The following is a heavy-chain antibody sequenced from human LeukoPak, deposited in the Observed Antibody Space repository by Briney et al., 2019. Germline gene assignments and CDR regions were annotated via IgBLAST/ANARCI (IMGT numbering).Heavy chain of an antibody. CDR2: IYYSGST. V-gene: IGHV4-59*01. J-gene: IGHJ3*02. CDR1: GGSISSYY. Sequence: SETLSLTCTVSGGSISSYYWSWIRQPPGKGLEWIGYIYYSGSTNYNPSLKSRVTISVDTSKNQFSLKLSSVTAADTAVYYCAREVSIRGDAFDIWGQGTMVTVSS. CDR3: AREVSIRGDAFDI.